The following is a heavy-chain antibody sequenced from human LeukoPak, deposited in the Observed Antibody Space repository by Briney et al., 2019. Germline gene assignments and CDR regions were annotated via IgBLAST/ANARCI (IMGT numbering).Heavy chain of an antibody. V-gene: IGHV3-23*01. Sequence: GGSLRLSCAASGFTFSSYAMSWLRQAPGKGLEWVSAISGSGGSTYYADSVKGRFTIPRDHSKNTLYLHMNSLRAEDTAVYYCAKYFVVPALTDAFDIWGQGTMVTVSS. CDR3: AKYFVVPALTDAFDI. D-gene: IGHD3-16*02. J-gene: IGHJ3*02. CDR1: GFTFSSYA. CDR2: ISGSGGST.